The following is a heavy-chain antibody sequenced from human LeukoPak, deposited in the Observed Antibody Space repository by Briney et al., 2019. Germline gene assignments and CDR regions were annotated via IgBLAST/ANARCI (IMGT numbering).Heavy chain of an antibody. V-gene: IGHV4-34*01. CDR1: GGSFSGYY. CDR3: ASGGSGGNYYFDY. J-gene: IGHJ4*02. CDR2: INHSGST. D-gene: IGHD3-10*01. Sequence: SETLSLTCAVYGGSFSGYYWSWIRQPPGKGLEWIGEINHSGSTNYNPSLKSRVTISVDTSKNQFSLKLSSVTAADTAVYYCASGGSGGNYYFDYWGQGTLVTVSS.